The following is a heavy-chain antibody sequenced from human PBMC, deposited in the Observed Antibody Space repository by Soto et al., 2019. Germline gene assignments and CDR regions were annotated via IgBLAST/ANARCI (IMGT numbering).Heavy chain of an antibody. Sequence: GGSLRLSCAASGFNVSSNYMSWVRQAPGKGLEWVSVIYSGGSTYYADSVKGRFTISRDNSKNTLYLQMNSLRAEDTAVYYCARVPYYYGSGSYYGHYYYGMDVWGQGTTVTVSS. V-gene: IGHV3-53*01. CDR2: IYSGGST. J-gene: IGHJ6*02. D-gene: IGHD3-10*01. CDR3: ARVPYYYGSGSYYGHYYYGMDV. CDR1: GFNVSSNY.